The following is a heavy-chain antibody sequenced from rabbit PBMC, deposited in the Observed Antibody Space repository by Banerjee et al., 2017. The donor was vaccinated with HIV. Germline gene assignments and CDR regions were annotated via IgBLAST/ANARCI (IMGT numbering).Heavy chain of an antibody. V-gene: IGHV1S40*01. J-gene: IGHJ4*01. CDR2: IYNGDSGTT. Sequence: WVRQAPGKGLEWIGCIYNGDSGTTHYATWAKGRHTISKTSSTTVTLQMTSLTAADTATYFCAREGGSSGYYFNLWGPGTLVTVS. CDR3: AREGGSSGYYFNL. D-gene: IGHD1-1*01.